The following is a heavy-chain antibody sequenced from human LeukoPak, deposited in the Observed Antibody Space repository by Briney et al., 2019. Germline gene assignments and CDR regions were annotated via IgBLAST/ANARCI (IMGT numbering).Heavy chain of an antibody. CDR2: IKQDGSEK. J-gene: IGHJ3*02. Sequence: GGSLRLSCAASGFPFSSYSMTWVRQAPGKGLEWVANIKQDGSEKYYVDSVKGRFTISRDNAKNSLYLQMNSLRAEDTAVYYCARATEDYDFWRTDAFDIWGQGTMVTVSS. D-gene: IGHD3-3*01. V-gene: IGHV3-7*01. CDR3: ARATEDYDFWRTDAFDI. CDR1: GFPFSSYS.